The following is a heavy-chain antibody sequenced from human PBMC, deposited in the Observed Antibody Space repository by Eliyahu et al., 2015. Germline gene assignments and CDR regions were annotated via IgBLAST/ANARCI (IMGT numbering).Heavy chain of an antibody. J-gene: IGHJ3*02. CDR1: GGSFSGYY. Sequence: QVQLQQWGAGLLKPSETLSLTCAVYGGSFSGYYWSWIRQPPGKGLEWIGEINHSGSTNYNPSLKSRVTISVDTSKNQFSLKLSSVTAADTAVYYCARWGGHYYLGAFDIWGQGTMVTVSS. CDR2: INHSGST. CDR3: ARWGGHYYLGAFDI. V-gene: IGHV4-34*01. D-gene: IGHD3-10*01.